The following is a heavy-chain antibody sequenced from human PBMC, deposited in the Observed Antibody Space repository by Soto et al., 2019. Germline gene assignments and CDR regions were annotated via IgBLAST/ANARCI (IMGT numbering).Heavy chain of an antibody. Sequence: QVHLQESGPGLVKPSETLSLTCTVSGGSFKSGSYSWSWIRQPPGKGLEWIGYVYHTGRTSYKPSLKSRVSISMDTSKNQFYLNLYSVTAADTAVYFCARDFAYFDSWGQGTLVTVSS. J-gene: IGHJ4*02. V-gene: IGHV4-61*01. CDR3: ARDFAYFDS. CDR2: VYHTGRT. CDR1: GGSFKSGSYS. D-gene: IGHD3-3*01.